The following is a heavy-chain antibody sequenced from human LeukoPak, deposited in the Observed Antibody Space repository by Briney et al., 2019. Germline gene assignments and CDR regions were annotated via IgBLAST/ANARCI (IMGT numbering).Heavy chain of an antibody. V-gene: IGHV3-30*03. CDR2: ISYDGSNK. CDR3: ARDMAAAGTSDY. Sequence: GGSLRLSCAASGFTFSNYGMNWVRQAPGKGLEWVAVISYDGSNKYYADSVKGRFTISRDNSKNTLYLQMNSLRAEDTAVYYCARDMAAAGTSDYWGQGTLVTVSS. J-gene: IGHJ4*02. D-gene: IGHD6-13*01. CDR1: GFTFSNYG.